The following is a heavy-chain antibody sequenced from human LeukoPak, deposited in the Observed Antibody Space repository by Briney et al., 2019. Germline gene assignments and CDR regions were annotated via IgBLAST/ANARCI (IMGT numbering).Heavy chain of an antibody. J-gene: IGHJ6*03. CDR3: ARVEEGYGSGRRENYYYYYMDV. CDR1: GGSISSYY. V-gene: IGHV4-59*01. D-gene: IGHD3-10*01. Sequence: SETLSLTCTVSGGSISSYYWSWIRQPPGKGLEWIGYIYYSGSTNYNPSLKSRVTISVDTSKNQFSLKLSSVTAADTAVYYCARVEEGYGSGRRENYYYYYMDVWGKGTAVTISS. CDR2: IYYSGST.